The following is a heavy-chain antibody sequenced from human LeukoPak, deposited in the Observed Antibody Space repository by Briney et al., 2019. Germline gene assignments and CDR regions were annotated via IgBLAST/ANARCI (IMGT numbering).Heavy chain of an antibody. Sequence: PGGSLRLSCAASGFTFSSYSMTWVRQAPGKGLEWVSYISSISSTIYYADSVKGRFTISRDNAKNSLYLQMNSLRDEDTAVYYCARAGEGDSSGYYYESPSDYWGQGTLVTVSS. CDR1: GFTFSSYS. D-gene: IGHD3-22*01. CDR3: ARAGEGDSSGYYYESPSDY. CDR2: ISSISSTI. J-gene: IGHJ4*02. V-gene: IGHV3-48*02.